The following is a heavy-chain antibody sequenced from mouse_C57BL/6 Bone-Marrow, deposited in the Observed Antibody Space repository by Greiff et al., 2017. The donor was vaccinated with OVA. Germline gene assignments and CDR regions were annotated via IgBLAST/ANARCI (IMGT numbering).Heavy chain of an antibody. CDR1: GYTFTSYW. D-gene: IGHD2-3*01. CDR2: FDPSDSYT. Sequence: QVQLQQPGAELVMPGASVKLSCKASGYTFTSYWMHWVKQRPGQGLEWIGEFDPSDSYTNYNQKFKGKSTLTVDKSSSTAYMQLSRLTSEASAVYYGARSVYDGYYNYWGQGTTLTVSS. V-gene: IGHV1-69*01. J-gene: IGHJ2*01. CDR3: ARSVYDGYYNY.